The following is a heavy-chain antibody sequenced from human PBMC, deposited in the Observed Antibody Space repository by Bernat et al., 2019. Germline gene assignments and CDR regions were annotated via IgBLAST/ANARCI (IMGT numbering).Heavy chain of an antibody. CDR3: ARVIGYNSWYYFDY. J-gene: IGHJ4*02. CDR2: ISTNGDST. D-gene: IGHD6-13*01. Sequence: EVQLVESGGGLVQPGGSLRLSCAASGFTFSDYAMQWVRQAPGKGLQYVSAISTNGDSTYYANSVKGRFTVSRDNSRNTLYLQMGSLRTDDMAVYYCARVIGYNSWYYFDYWGQGTLVTVSS. V-gene: IGHV3-64*01. CDR1: GFTFSDYA.